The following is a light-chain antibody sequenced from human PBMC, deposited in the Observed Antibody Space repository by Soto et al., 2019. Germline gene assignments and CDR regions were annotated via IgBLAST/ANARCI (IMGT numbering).Light chain of an antibody. Sequence: QSALTQPPSASGFPGQSVTISCTGTSSDVGYYDYVSWYQQHPGKAPKLVIYEVTKRPSGVPDRVSASKSGNTASLTVSGLRAEDEADYYGSSYAGSNTFVFGSGTKLTVL. CDR2: EVT. J-gene: IGLJ1*01. CDR1: SSDVGYYDY. CDR3: SSYAGSNTFV. V-gene: IGLV2-8*01.